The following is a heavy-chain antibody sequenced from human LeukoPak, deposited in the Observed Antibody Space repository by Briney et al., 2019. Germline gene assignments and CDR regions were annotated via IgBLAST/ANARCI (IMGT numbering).Heavy chain of an antibody. CDR1: GFTFSSYA. CDR3: AKGSYSGYNNWFDP. D-gene: IGHD5-12*01. Sequence: GGSLRLSCAASGFTFSSYAMSWVRQAPGKGLEWVSAISGSGGSTYYADSVKGRFTISGDNSKNTLYLQMNSLRAEDTAVYYCAKGSYSGYNNWFDPWGQGTLVTVSS. V-gene: IGHV3-23*01. CDR2: ISGSGGST. J-gene: IGHJ5*02.